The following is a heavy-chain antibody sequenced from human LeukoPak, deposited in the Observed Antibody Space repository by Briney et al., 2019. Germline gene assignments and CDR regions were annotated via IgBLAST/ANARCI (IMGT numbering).Heavy chain of an antibody. D-gene: IGHD3-10*01. Sequence: SETLSLTCAVYGVSFSGYYWSWIRQPPGKGLEWVGEINHSGSTNYNASLKRRVTISVDPSQNQFPLKLSSVTAADTAVYYCARGLRFGELLYGNWFDPWGQGTLVTVSS. J-gene: IGHJ5*02. CDR2: INHSGST. CDR3: ARGLRFGELLYGNWFDP. CDR1: GVSFSGYY. V-gene: IGHV4-34*01.